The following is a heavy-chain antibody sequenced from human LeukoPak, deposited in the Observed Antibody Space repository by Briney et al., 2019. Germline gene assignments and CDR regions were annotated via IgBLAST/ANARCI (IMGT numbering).Heavy chain of an antibody. CDR2: VQHIGGET. J-gene: IGHJ6*04. Sequence: GGSLRLSCAGSGFTFSNSWMGWVRQAPGKGLEWVANVQHIGGETYYVDSVKGRFTISRDNAKNSLYLQMNSLRAEDTAVYYCARVSVLRFLEWFQDVWGKGTTVTVSS. D-gene: IGHD3-3*01. V-gene: IGHV3-7*01. CDR1: GFTFSNSW. CDR3: ARVSVLRFLEWFQDV.